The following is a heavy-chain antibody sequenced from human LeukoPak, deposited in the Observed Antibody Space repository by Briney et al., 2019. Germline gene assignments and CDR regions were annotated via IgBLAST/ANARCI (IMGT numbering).Heavy chain of an antibody. Sequence: AGGSLRLSCAASGFMFSSYAMSWGRQAPGKGLEWVSSISGSGGTTYYAASLKGRSTTSRDNSKNTLYQQINSLRADATALYHGAKDVMGVTRMYYFDYWGQGTLVTVSS. D-gene: IGHD3-22*01. CDR3: AKDVMGVTRMYYFDY. CDR2: ISGSGGTT. CDR1: GFMFSSYA. J-gene: IGHJ4*02. V-gene: IGHV3-23*01.